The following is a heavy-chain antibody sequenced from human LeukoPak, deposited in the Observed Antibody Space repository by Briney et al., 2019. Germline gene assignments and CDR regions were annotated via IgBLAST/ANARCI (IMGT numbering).Heavy chain of an antibody. CDR3: ARAQYDFWSGLAYYFDY. Sequence: SETLSLTCTVSGGSISSYYWSWIRQPAGKGLEWIGRIYTSGSTNYNPSLKSRVTMSVDTSKNQFSLKLSSVTAADTAVYYCARAQYDFWSGLAYYFDYWGQGTLVTVSS. D-gene: IGHD3-3*01. J-gene: IGHJ4*02. CDR2: IYTSGST. CDR1: GGSISSYY. V-gene: IGHV4-4*07.